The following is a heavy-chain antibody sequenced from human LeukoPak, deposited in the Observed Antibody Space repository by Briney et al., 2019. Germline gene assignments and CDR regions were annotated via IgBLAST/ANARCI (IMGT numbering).Heavy chain of an antibody. CDR2: ISRNGGTT. J-gene: IGHJ4*02. Sequence: GGSLRLSCAASGFTFSSCAMSWVRQAPGKGLEWVSTISRNGGTTYYSDSVKGRFTISRDNSKNTLFLQMNSLRAEDTAVYYCAKASTFGELNRPFDYWGQGTLVTVSS. V-gene: IGHV3-23*01. CDR1: GFTFSSCA. D-gene: IGHD3-10*01. CDR3: AKASTFGELNRPFDY.